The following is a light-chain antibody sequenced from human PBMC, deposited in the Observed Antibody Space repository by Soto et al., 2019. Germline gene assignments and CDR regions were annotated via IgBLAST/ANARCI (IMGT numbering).Light chain of an antibody. CDR3: KQYHNWPPLT. CDR2: GAS. J-gene: IGKJ4*01. CDR1: LSVSTN. V-gene: IGKV3-15*01. Sequence: EIVMTQSPATLSVSPGERATLSCRASLSVSTNLAWYQQNPGQAPRLLINGASTRATGIPARFSGSGSGTEFTLTISSLQSEEFAVYYCKQYHNWPPLTFGGGTKVEIK.